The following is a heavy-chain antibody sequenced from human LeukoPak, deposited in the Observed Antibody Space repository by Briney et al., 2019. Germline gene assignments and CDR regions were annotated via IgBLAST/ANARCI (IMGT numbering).Heavy chain of an antibody. CDR1: GYTFTGYY. D-gene: IGHD3-3*01. CDR2: INPNSGGT. V-gene: IGHV1-2*02. J-gene: IGHJ4*02. Sequence: GASVKVSCKASGYTFTGYYMHWVRQAPGQGLEWMGWINPNSGGTNYAQKFQERVTITRDMSTSTAYMELSSLRFEDTAVYYCAAGTDFWSGYYPAYWGQGTLVTVSS. CDR3: AAGTDFWSGYYPAY.